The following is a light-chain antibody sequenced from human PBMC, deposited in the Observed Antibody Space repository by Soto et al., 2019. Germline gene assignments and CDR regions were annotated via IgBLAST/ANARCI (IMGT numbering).Light chain of an antibody. V-gene: IGKV1-6*01. CDR2: GAF. CDR1: RGVRSD. Sequence: SSLSASVGDTVTISCRASRGVRSDVAWYQQRPGSVPKVLIYGAFNLYTGVPSRFSGSGYGSDFSLTISSLQPEDSATYYCVQDFNYPLTFGGGTKVDIK. J-gene: IGKJ4*01. CDR3: VQDFNYPLT.